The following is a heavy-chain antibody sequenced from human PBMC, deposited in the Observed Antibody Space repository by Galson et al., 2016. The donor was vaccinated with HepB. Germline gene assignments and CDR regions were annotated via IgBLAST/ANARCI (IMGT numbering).Heavy chain of an antibody. V-gene: IGHV6-1*01. CDR1: GDSVSSNSAA. Sequence: CAISGDSVSSNSAAWNWIRQSPSRGLEWRGRTYYRSKWYNDYAVSVKSRISIKPDTSKNQFSLHLNSVTPEVTAVYYCARVPFRGDSYRDAFDIWGQGTMVTVSP. J-gene: IGHJ3*02. CDR2: TYYRSKWYN. D-gene: IGHD2-15*01. CDR3: ARVPFRGDSYRDAFDI.